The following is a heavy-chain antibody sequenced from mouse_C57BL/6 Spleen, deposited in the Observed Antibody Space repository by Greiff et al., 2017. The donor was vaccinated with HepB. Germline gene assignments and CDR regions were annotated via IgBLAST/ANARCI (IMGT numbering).Heavy chain of an antibody. J-gene: IGHJ2*01. D-gene: IGHD2-10*01. V-gene: IGHV8-12*01. CDR1: GFSLSTSGMG. Sequence: QVTLKECGPGILQSSQTLSLTCSFSGFSLSTSGMGVSWIRQPSGKGLEWLAHIYWDDDKRYNPSLKSRLTISKDTSRNQVFLKITSVDTADTATYYCARRAYYGNYGYFDYWGQGTTLTVSS. CDR3: ARRAYYGNYGYFDY. CDR2: IYWDDDK.